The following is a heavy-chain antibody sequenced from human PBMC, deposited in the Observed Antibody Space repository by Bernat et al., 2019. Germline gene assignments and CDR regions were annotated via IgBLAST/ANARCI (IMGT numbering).Heavy chain of an antibody. Sequence: EVQLVESGGGVVQPGGSLRLSCAASGFTFEDYDMHWGRQAPGKGLEWVSLISGDGGSTSYADSVTGRFTISRDNSKNSLYLQMNSLRTEDTALYYCAKDKARATAIEFDYWGQGTLVTVSS. CDR3: AKDKARATAIEFDY. CDR1: GFTFEDYD. CDR2: ISGDGGST. J-gene: IGHJ4*02. D-gene: IGHD2-21*02. V-gene: IGHV3-43*02.